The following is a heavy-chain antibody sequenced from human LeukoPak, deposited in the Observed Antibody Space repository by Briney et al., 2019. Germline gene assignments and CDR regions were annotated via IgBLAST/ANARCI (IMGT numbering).Heavy chain of an antibody. D-gene: IGHD3-3*01. V-gene: IGHV3-21*01. CDR2: ISSSSSYI. CDR1: GFTLSSYR. J-gene: IGHJ1*01. CDR3: ARDPNFALTTEYFQH. Sequence: ESGGSLRLSCAASGFTLSSYRMNWVRQVPGKGLEWVSSISSSSSYIYYADSVKGRFTISRDNAKNSLYLQMNSLRAEDTAVYYCARDPNFALTTEYFQHWGQGTLVTVSS.